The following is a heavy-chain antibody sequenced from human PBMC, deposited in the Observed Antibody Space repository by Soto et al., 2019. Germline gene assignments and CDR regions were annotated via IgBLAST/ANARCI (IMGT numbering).Heavy chain of an antibody. V-gene: IGHV3-30*02. D-gene: IGHD2-15*01. J-gene: IGHJ4*02. Sequence: GSLRLSCAASGFTFSSYGMHRVRQAPGKGLEWVAVIWYDGSNKYYADSVKGRFTISRDNSKNTLYLQMNSLRAEDTAVYYCAKDRRDIVVVVAATTHLTFAYWGQGTLVPVSS. CDR1: GFTFSSYG. CDR3: AKDRRDIVVVVAATTHLTFAY. CDR2: IWYDGSNK.